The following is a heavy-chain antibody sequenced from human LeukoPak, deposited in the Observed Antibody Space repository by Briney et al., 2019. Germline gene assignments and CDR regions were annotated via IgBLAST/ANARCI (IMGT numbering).Heavy chain of an antibody. CDR3: ARDLRSPSTWDAFDI. V-gene: IGHV4-31*03. CDR1: GGSISSGGYY. CDR2: IYYSGST. J-gene: IGHJ3*02. Sequence: SETLSLTCTVSGGSISSGGYYWSWIRQHPGKGLEWIGYIYYSGSTYYNPSLKSRVTISVDTSKNQFSLKLSSVTAADTAVYYCARDLRSPSTWDAFDIWGQGTMVTVSS.